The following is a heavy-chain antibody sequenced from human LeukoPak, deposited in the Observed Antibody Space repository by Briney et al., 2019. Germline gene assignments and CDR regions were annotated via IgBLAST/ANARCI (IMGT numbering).Heavy chain of an antibody. D-gene: IGHD4-11*01. V-gene: IGHV4-39*07. J-gene: IGHJ4*02. CDR1: GGSISSSSYY. CDR2: IYYSGST. CDR3: ARDITVPYFDY. Sequence: SETLSLTCTVSGGSISSSSYYWGWIRQPPGKGLEWIGSIYYSGSTYYNPSLKSRVTISVDTSKNQFSLKLSSVTAADTAVYYCARDITVPYFDYWGQGTLVTVSS.